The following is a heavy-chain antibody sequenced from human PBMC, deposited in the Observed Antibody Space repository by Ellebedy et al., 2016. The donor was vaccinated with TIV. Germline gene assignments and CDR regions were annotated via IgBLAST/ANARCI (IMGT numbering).Heavy chain of an antibody. D-gene: IGHD2/OR15-2a*01. Sequence: PGGSLRLSCQGSGYSFASQWISRARQVPGKGLEWMGRIDPGDSYINYSPPFQGHVTFATDKSISPAYLQWGSLKASDTAMYYCARLVLRTTSTRGDVFDIWGQGTMVTVSS. CDR2: IDPGDSYI. J-gene: IGHJ3*02. V-gene: IGHV5-10-1*01. CDR3: ARLVLRTTSTRGDVFDI. CDR1: GYSFASQW.